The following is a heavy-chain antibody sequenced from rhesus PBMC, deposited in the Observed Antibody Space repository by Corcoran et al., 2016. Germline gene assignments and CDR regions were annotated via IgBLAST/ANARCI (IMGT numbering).Heavy chain of an antibody. CDR2: ISGSGGST. CDR3: AGRSGREARAFDF. V-gene: IGHV4-173*01. D-gene: IGHD3-16*01. Sequence: QLQLQESGPGLVKPSETLSLTCAVSGGSISSNYWSWIRQPPGKGLELIGRISGSGGSTHYHPTLKRRVTISKDTSKNQFSWKLGAVTAADTAVYYCAGRSGREARAFDFWGQGIRVTVSS. J-gene: IGHJ3*01. CDR1: GGSISSNY.